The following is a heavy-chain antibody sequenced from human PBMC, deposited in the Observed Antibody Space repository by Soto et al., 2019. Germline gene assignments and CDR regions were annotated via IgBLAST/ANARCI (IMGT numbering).Heavy chain of an antibody. CDR1: GGSISSYY. Sequence: QVQLQESGPGLVKPSETLSLTCTVSGGSISSYYWSWIRQPPGKGLEWIGYIYYSGSTNYNPSLKSRVTISVHTSTKQFSLKLSSVTAADTAVYYCARVRGYSYGYGSFAYWGQGTLVTVSS. D-gene: IGHD5-18*01. CDR3: ARVRGYSYGYGSFAY. J-gene: IGHJ4*02. V-gene: IGHV4-59*01. CDR2: IYYSGST.